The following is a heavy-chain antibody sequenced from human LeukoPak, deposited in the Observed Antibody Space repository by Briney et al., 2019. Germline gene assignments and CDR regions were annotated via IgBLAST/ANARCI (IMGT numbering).Heavy chain of an antibody. J-gene: IGHJ4*02. CDR2: IKQDGSEK. D-gene: IGHD1-14*01. Sequence: GGSLRLSCAASGFTFSNYWMSWVRQAPGKGLEWVANIKQDGSEKYYVDSVKGRFTISRDNAKNSLYLQMNSLRAEDTAVYYCARIKVWPLTPFDYWGQGTLVTVSS. CDR1: GFTFSNYW. CDR3: ARIKVWPLTPFDY. V-gene: IGHV3-7*01.